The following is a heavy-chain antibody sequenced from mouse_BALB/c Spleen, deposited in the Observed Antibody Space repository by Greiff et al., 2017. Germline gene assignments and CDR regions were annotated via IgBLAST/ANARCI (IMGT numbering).Heavy chain of an antibody. V-gene: IGHV1-14*01. Sequence: VQLKESGPELVKPGASVKMSCKASGYTFTSYVMHWVKQKPGQGLEWIGYINPYNDGTKYNEKFKGKATLTSDKSSSTAYMELSSLTSEDSAVYYCASAHYGYRDAMDYWGQGTSVTVSS. CDR1: GYTFTSYV. D-gene: IGHD1-2*01. CDR2: INPYNDGT. J-gene: IGHJ4*01. CDR3: ASAHYGYRDAMDY.